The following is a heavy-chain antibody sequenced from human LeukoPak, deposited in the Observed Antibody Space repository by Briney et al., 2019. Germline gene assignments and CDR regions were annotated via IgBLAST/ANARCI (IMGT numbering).Heavy chain of an antibody. CDR3: ARESGSWGDLFDY. D-gene: IGHD6-13*01. J-gene: IGHJ4*02. V-gene: IGHV3-7*01. Sequence: GGSLRLSCAASGFTFSSYWMSWVRQAPGKGLEWVANIKQDGSEKYYVDSVKGRFTISRDNAKNSLYLQMNSLRAEDTAVYYCARESGSWGDLFDYWGQGTLVTVSS. CDR2: IKQDGSEK. CDR1: GFTFSSYW.